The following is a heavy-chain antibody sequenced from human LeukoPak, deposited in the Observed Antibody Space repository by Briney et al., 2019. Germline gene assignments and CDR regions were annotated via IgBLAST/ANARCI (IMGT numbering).Heavy chain of an antibody. Sequence: ASVKVSSKASGYTFTSYAMHWVRQAPGQRLEWMGWINAGNGNTKYSQKFQGRVTITRDTSASTAYMELSSLRSEDTAVYYCARAVGATNWFDPWGQGALVTVSS. CDR3: ARAVGATNWFDP. CDR1: GYTFTSYA. V-gene: IGHV1-3*01. J-gene: IGHJ5*02. D-gene: IGHD1-26*01. CDR2: INAGNGNT.